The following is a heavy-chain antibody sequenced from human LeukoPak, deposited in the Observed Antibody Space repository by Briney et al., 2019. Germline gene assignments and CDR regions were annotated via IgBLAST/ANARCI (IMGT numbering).Heavy chain of an antibody. V-gene: IGHV3-43D*03. J-gene: IGHJ4*02. CDR3: AKDSDSSGYYLDY. CDR2: ISWDGGST. D-gene: IGHD3-22*01. CDR1: GFTFDDYA. Sequence: GGSLRLSCAASGFTFDDYAMHWVRQAPGKGLEWVSLISWDGGSTYYADSVKGRFTISRDNSKNSLYLQMNSLRAEDTALYYYAKDSDSSGYYLDYWGQGTLVTVSS.